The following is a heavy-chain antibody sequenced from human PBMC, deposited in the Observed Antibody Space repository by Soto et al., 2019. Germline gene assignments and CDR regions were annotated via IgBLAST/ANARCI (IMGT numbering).Heavy chain of an antibody. V-gene: IGHV4-31*03. CDR3: ARSPTTVTTFDY. J-gene: IGHJ4*02. CDR2: IYYSGST. D-gene: IGHD4-17*01. CDR1: GGSISSGGYY. Sequence: KTSETLSLTCTVSGGSISSGGYYWSWIRQHPGKGLEWIGYIYYSGSTYYNPSLKGRVTISVDTSKNQFSLKLSSVTAADTAVYYCARSPTTVTTFDYWGQGTLVTVSA.